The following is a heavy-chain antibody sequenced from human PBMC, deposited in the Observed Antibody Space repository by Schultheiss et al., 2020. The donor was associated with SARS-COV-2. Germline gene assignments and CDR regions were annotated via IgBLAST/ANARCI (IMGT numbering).Heavy chain of an antibody. J-gene: IGHJ6*02. V-gene: IGHV4-59*12. CDR2: IDYGGST. D-gene: IGHD3-16*01. CDR3: ARGGSGPGFEGDYYYGMDV. CDR1: GGSFSGYF. Sequence: SETLSLTCGVYGGSFSGYFWSWIRQPPGKGLEWIGYIDYGGSTNYNPSLKSHVTISLDTSKNQFSLKLSSVTAADTAVYYCARGGSGPGFEGDYYYGMDVWGQGTTVTVSS.